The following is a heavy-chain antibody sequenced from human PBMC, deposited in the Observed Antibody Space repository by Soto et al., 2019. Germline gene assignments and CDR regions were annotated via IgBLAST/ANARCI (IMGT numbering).Heavy chain of an antibody. V-gene: IGHV1-46*03. CDR1: GYTFTSYY. D-gene: IGHD2-8*01. J-gene: IGHJ4*02. CDR3: ARDLNGPSFDY. CDR2: INPSGGST. Sequence: ASVKVSCKASGYTFTSYYMHWVRQAPGQGLEWMGIINPSGGSTSYAQKFQGRVTMTRDTSTSTVYMEPSSLRSAGTAVYYCARDLNGPSFDYWGQGTLVTVSS.